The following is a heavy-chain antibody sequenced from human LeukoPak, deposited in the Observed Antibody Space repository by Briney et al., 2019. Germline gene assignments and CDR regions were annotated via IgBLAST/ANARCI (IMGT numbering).Heavy chain of an antibody. CDR1: GFTFSSYA. Sequence: GSLSLSCAASGFTFSSYAMSWVRQAPGKGLEWVSAIRGSGGSAYYADSVKGRFTISRDNSKNTLYLQMNSLRAEDTAVYYCAKALYLYGYFDYWGQGTLVTVSS. V-gene: IGHV3-23*01. CDR2: IRGSGGSA. J-gene: IGHJ4*02. D-gene: IGHD2-2*02. CDR3: AKALYLYGYFDY.